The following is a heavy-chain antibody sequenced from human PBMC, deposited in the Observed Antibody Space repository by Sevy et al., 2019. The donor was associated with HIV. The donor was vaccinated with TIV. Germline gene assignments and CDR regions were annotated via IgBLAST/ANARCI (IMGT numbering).Heavy chain of an antibody. CDR1: GFTFSKYS. CDR3: AREGGTKPHDY. V-gene: IGHV3-23*01. D-gene: IGHD2-8*01. J-gene: IGHJ4*02. CDR2: LSFGCGEI. Sequence: GGSLRLSCAASGFTFSKYSMSWVRQPPGKGLEWVSTLSFGCGEINYADSVKGRFTISSDNSKSSVYLQMNNLRPEDTAGYYCAREGGTKPHDYWGQGTLVTVSS.